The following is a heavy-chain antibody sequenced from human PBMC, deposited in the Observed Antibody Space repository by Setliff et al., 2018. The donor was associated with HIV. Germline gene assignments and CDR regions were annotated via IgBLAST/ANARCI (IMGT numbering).Heavy chain of an antibody. V-gene: IGHV4-59*11. J-gene: IGHJ6*02. Sequence: SETLSLTCTVPGGSINDQYFSWIRQPPGKGLEWIGSIDYSESTKYNPSLNSRGTISLDKPKNELSLKLTAVTAADTAVYYCARHNVITYGGLLFDYYYYGLDVWGHGTTVTVSS. D-gene: IGHD3-16*01. CDR1: GGSINDQY. CDR2: IDYSEST. CDR3: ARHNVITYGGLLFDYYYYGLDV.